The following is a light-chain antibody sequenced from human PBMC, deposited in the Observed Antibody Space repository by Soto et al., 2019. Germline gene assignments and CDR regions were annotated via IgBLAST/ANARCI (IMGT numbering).Light chain of an antibody. CDR1: HSISSY. J-gene: IGKJ2*01. V-gene: IGKV1-39*01. CDR2: AAS. CDR3: QQSYSLPYT. Sequence: DIQMTQSPSSLSASVGDRVTLTCRASHSISSYLNWYQQKPGKAPNLLIYAASSLQSGVPSRFSGSGSGTDFTLTISGLQPEDSATCFCQQSYSLPYTFGQGTKLEI.